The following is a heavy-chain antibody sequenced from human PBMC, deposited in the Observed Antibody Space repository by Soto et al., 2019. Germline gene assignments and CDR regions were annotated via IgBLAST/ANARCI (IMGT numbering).Heavy chain of an antibody. D-gene: IGHD6-13*01. J-gene: IGHJ4*02. CDR3: AGETAAGSMYYFDY. CDR2: IYYSGST. V-gene: IGHV4-59*01. CDR1: GGSISSYY. Sequence: SETLSLTCTVSGGSISSYYWSWIRQPPGKGLEWIGYIYYSGSTNYNPSLKSRVTISVDTSKNQFSLKLSSVTAADTAVYYCAGETAAGSMYYFDYWGQGTLVTVSS.